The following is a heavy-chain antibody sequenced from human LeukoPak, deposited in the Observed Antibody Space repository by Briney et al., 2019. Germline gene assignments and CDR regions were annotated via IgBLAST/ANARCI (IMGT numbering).Heavy chain of an antibody. D-gene: IGHD3-10*01. CDR1: GYTFTSYG. J-gene: IGHJ6*03. V-gene: IGHV1-18*01. Sequence: ASVKVSCKASGYTFTSYGISWVRQAPGQGLEWMGWISAYNGNTNYAQKLQGRVTMTTDTSTSTAYMELRSLRSDDTAVYYCAGATYYYGSGSYYPIPDYYYYMDVWGKGTTVTVSS. CDR2: ISAYNGNT. CDR3: AGATYYYGSGSYYPIPDYYYYMDV.